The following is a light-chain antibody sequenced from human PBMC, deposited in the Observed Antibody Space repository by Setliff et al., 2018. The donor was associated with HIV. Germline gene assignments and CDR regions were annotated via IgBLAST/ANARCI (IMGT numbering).Light chain of an antibody. Sequence: SAPTQPASVSGSPGQSITISCTGTSSDVRGYNYVSWYQQHPGKAPKLMIYDVSNRPSGVSNRFSGSKSGNTASLTISGLQAGDEADYYCSSYTSSSTCAVVGCGTKVTVL. J-gene: IGLJ1*01. CDR2: DVS. V-gene: IGLV2-14*03. CDR1: SSDVRGYNY. CDR3: SSYTSSSTCAV.